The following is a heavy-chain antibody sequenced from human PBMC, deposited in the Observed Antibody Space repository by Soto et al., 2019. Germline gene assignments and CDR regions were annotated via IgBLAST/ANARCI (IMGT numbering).Heavy chain of an antibody. CDR2: IKEEGSET. Sequence: EVQLVESGGGLVQPGGSLRLSCAASGFTFSKHWMTWVRQAPGKGLEWVANIKEEGSETYDVDSVKGRFTISRDNAKNSLYLQMNSLRAEDTAVYYCATTEPGNYYDSSGDYWGQGTLVTVSS. CDR3: ATTEPGNYYDSSGDY. J-gene: IGHJ4*02. V-gene: IGHV3-7*03. D-gene: IGHD3-22*01. CDR1: GFTFSKHW.